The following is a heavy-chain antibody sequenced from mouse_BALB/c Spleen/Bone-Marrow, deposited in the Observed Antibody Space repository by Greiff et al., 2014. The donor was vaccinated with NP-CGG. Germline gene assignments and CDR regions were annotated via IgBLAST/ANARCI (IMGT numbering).Heavy chain of an antibody. J-gene: IGHJ3*01. CDR1: GYSFTGYF. CDR3: ARSGDYAGFAY. CDR2: INPYNGDT. D-gene: IGHD2-4*01. Sequence: VQLKQSGPELVKPGASVKISCKASGYSFTGYFMNWVMQSHGKSLEWIGRINPYNGDTFYNQKFKGKATLTVDKSSSTAHMELRSLASEASAVYYCARSGDYAGFAYWGQGTLVTVSA. V-gene: IGHV1-20*02.